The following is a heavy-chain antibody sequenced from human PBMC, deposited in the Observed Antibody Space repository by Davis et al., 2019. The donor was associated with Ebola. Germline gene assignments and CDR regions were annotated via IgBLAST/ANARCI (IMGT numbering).Heavy chain of an antibody. CDR1: GYSFTTYG. V-gene: IGHV7-4-1*02. J-gene: IGHJ4*02. CDR3: ARAARYCSGGSCYCFDY. D-gene: IGHD2-15*01. Sequence: AASVTVSCKASGYSFTTYGMNWVRQAPGQGLEWMGWININTGNPTYAQGFTGRFVFSLDTSVSTAYLQITSLKAEDTAVYYCARAARYCSGGSCYCFDYWGQGTLVTVSS. CDR2: ININTGNP.